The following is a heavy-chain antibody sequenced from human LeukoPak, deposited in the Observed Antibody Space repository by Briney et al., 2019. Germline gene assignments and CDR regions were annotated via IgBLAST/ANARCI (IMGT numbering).Heavy chain of an antibody. D-gene: IGHD4-17*01. CDR3: AGYGDYGDYYYYSGMDV. Sequence: GGFLRLSCAASGFTVSSNYMSWVRQAPGKGLEWVSIIYSGGSTYYADSVKGRFTISRDNSKNTLYLQMNSLRPEDTAVYYCAGYGDYGDYYYYSGMDVWGRGTTVTVSS. CDR1: GFTVSSNY. J-gene: IGHJ6*02. V-gene: IGHV3-66*01. CDR2: IYSGGST.